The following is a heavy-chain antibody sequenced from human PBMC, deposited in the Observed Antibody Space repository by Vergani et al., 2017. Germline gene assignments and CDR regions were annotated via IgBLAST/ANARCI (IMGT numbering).Heavy chain of an antibody. D-gene: IGHD4-17*01. V-gene: IGHV1-69-2*01. CDR1: GYTFTDYY. J-gene: IGHJ1*01. CDR2: VDPEDGET. CDR3: ATGGWVDYGDYSRDFQH. Sequence: EVPLVQSGAEVNKPGATVKISCKVSGYTFTDYYMHWVQQAPGKGLEWMGLVDPEDGETIYAEKFQGRVTITADTSTDTAYMELSSLRSEDTAVYYCATGGWVDYGDYSRDFQHWGQGTLVTVSS.